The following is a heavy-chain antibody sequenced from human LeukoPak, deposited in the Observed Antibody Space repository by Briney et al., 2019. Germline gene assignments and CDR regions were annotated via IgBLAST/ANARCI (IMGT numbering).Heavy chain of an antibody. CDR2: LSGSGITT. D-gene: IGHD6-19*01. J-gene: IGHJ4*01. Sequence: TGESPRLSCAASGFTFSNSAVSWVRQAPGKGLEWVSTLSGSGITTYYADSVKGRFTISRDNSKNTLYLQMNSLRAEDTAVYYCAKGIYSSGWSYFDYWGHGTLVTVSS. CDR1: GFTFSNSA. CDR3: AKGIYSSGWSYFDY. V-gene: IGHV3-23*01.